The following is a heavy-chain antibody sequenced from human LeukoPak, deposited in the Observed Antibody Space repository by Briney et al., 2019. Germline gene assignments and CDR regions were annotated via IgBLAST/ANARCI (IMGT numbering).Heavy chain of an antibody. D-gene: IGHD3-22*01. CDR3: ARLSRNSDSGGYYYYYDY. V-gene: IGHV3-21*01. CDR2: INTISSYI. CDR1: GFTFSSYE. Sequence: GGSLRLSCAASGFTFSSYEMNWVRQAPGKGLEWVSSINTISSYIYYADSVKGRFTISRDNAKNSLSLQMNSLRVEDTAVYYCARLSRNSDSGGYYYYYDYWGQGTLVTVSS. J-gene: IGHJ4*02.